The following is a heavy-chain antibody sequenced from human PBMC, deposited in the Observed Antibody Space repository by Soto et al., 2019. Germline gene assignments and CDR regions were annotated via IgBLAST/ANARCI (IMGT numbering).Heavy chain of an antibody. CDR2: ISGSGDTT. V-gene: IGHV3-23*01. J-gene: IGHJ4*02. D-gene: IGHD1-26*01. CDR3: AKGASRSHAIFFDY. CDR1: GFTFSSYA. Sequence: EVQLLESGGGLVQPGGSLRLSCAASGFTFSSYAMRWVRQAPGKGLEWVSDISGSGDTTYYADSVKGRFTISRDNSKNTLYLQLNNLRADDTAIFYCAKGASRSHAIFFDYWGQGILVTVSS.